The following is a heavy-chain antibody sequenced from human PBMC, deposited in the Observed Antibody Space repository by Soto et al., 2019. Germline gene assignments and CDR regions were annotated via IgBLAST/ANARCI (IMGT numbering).Heavy chain of an antibody. V-gene: IGHV3-9*01. D-gene: IGHD6-19*01. CDR1: GFTFDDYA. J-gene: IGHJ4*02. CDR2: ISWNSGSI. Sequence: GGSLRLSCAASGFTFDDYAMHWVRQAPGKGLEWVSGISWNSGSIGYADSVKGRFTISRDNAKNSLYLQMNSLRAEDTALYYCAKGAVAAYYFDYWGQGTL. CDR3: AKGAVAAYYFDY.